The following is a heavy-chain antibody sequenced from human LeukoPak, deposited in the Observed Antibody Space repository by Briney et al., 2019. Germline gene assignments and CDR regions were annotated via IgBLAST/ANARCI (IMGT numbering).Heavy chain of an antibody. V-gene: IGHV1-8*01. D-gene: IGHD3-22*01. CDR2: MNPNSGNT. Sequence: ASVKVSCKASGYTFTSYDINWVRQATGQGLEWMGWMNPNSGNTGYAQKFQGRVTMTRDTSISTAYMELSSLRSEDTAVYYCARGRLVSPSWFDPWGQGTLVTVSS. CDR1: GYTFTSYD. CDR3: ARGRLVSPSWFDP. J-gene: IGHJ5*02.